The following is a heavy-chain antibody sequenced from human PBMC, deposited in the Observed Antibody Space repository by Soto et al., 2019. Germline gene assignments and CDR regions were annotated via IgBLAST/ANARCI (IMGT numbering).Heavy chain of an antibody. J-gene: IGHJ4*02. CDR3: ARDRRSSSRFDY. D-gene: IGHD6-13*01. CDR1: GFTVSSNY. CDR2: IYSGGST. V-gene: IGHV3-66*01. Sequence: GGSLRLSCAASGFTVSSNYMSWVRQAPGKGLEWVSVIYSGGSTHYADSVKGRFTISRDNSKNTLYLQMNSLRAEDTAVYYCARDRRSSSRFDYWGQGTLVTVSS.